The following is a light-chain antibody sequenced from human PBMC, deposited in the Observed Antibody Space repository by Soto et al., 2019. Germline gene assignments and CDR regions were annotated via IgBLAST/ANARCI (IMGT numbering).Light chain of an antibody. V-gene: IGKV3-15*01. CDR3: QQYNNWPWT. J-gene: IGKJ1*01. CDR1: QSISDT. Sequence: EIVMTHSPATLSVSPGGRATLSCRASQSISDTLAWYQQKPGQAPRLLIYGASTRAPGFPARFSGSGSGTDFTLTISSLQSEDFAVYYCQQYNNWPWTFGQGTKVDI. CDR2: GAS.